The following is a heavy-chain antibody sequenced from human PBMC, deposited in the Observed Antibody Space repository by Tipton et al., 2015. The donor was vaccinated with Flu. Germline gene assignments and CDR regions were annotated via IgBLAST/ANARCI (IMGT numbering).Heavy chain of an antibody. CDR1: GFTFSSYD. J-gene: IGHJ6*02. V-gene: IGHV3-13*01. CDR3: ARGPLPDSNWYNGLDV. Sequence: GSLRLSCAASGFTFSSYDMHWVRQATGEGLQWVSGIDSAGDTYYIDAVKGRFTISRDNAKNSLYLQMKSLRAGDTAVYFCARGPLPDSNWYNGLDVWGQGP. CDR2: IDSAGDT. D-gene: IGHD6-13*01.